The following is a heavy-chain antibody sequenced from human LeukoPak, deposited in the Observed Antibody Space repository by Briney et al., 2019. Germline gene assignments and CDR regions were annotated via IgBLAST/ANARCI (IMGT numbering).Heavy chain of an antibody. CDR2: IYYSGST. Sequence: SETLSLTCTVSGGSISSYYWSWIRQPPGKGLEWIGYIYYSGSTNYNPSLKGRVTISVDTSKNQFSLKLSSVTAADTAVYYCARAPGIAAIGFDYWGQGTLVTVSS. J-gene: IGHJ4*02. CDR1: GGSISSYY. V-gene: IGHV4-59*01. D-gene: IGHD6-13*01. CDR3: ARAPGIAAIGFDY.